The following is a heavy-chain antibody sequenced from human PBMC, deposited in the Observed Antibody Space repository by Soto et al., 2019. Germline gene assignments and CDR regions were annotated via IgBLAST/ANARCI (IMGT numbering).Heavy chain of an antibody. CDR3: ARAVTPYSGSQHHDY. CDR1: GDSISSGDYY. D-gene: IGHD1-26*01. Sequence: QVQLQESGPGLVKPSQTLSLTCTVSGDSISSGDYYWSWIRQPPGKGLEWIGYIYYRGSTHYNPSLKSQITMSVDTSKNQFSLKLSSMTAADTAVYYCARAVTPYSGSQHHDYWGQGTLVTVSS. V-gene: IGHV4-30-4*01. J-gene: IGHJ4*02. CDR2: IYYRGST.